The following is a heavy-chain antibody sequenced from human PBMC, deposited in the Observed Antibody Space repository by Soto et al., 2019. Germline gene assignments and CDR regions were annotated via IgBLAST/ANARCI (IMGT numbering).Heavy chain of an antibody. CDR3: TRHENDFWSGPDYGLDV. CDR1: GFTFSGSA. V-gene: IGHV3-73*01. D-gene: IGHD3-3*01. Sequence: GGSLRLSCAASGFTFSGSAIHWVRQASGKGLEWVGRIRRKANNYATTYPASVIGRLLISRDDSKNTAYLQMNSLKSEDTAVYYCTRHENDFWSGPDYGLDVWGQGTTVTVSS. CDR2: IRRKANNYAT. J-gene: IGHJ6*02.